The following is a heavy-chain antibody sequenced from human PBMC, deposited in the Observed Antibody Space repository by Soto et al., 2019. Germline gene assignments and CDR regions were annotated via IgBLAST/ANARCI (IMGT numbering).Heavy chain of an antibody. Sequence: GGSLRLSCAASGFTFSSYWMHWVRQAPGKGLVWVSAISSDGSSTCYADSVKGRFTISRDNSKNTLYLQMNSLRAEDTAVYYCAKDAELLLWFGELLRYFDYWGQGTLVTVSS. D-gene: IGHD3-10*01. V-gene: IGHV3-74*01. CDR3: AKDAELLLWFGELLRYFDY. CDR2: ISSDGSST. CDR1: GFTFSSYW. J-gene: IGHJ4*02.